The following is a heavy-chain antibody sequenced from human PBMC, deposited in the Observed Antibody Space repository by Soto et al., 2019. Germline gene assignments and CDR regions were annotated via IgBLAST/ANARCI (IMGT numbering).Heavy chain of an antibody. CDR3: ANDRDHSSGWTFDY. D-gene: IGHD6-19*01. CDR1: GFTFSSYG. J-gene: IGHJ4*02. V-gene: IGHV3-30*18. Sequence: GGSLRLSCAASGFTFSSYGMHWVRQAPGKGLEWVAVISYGGSNKYYADSVKGRFTISRDNSKNTLYLQMNSLRAEDTAVYYCANDRDHSSGWTFDYWGQGTLVTVSS. CDR2: ISYGGSNK.